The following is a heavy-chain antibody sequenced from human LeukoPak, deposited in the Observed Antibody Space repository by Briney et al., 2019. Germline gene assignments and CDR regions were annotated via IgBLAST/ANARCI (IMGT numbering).Heavy chain of an antibody. CDR3: ARARYYYDSSGYSYYFDY. CDR2: IYHSGST. D-gene: IGHD3-22*01. Sequence: SGTLSLTCAVSGGSISSSNWWSWVRPPPGKGLEWIGEIYHSGSTNYNPSLKSRVTISVDKSKNQFSLKLSSVTAADTAVYYCARARYYYDSSGYSYYFDYWGQGTLVTVSS. CDR1: GGSISSSNW. J-gene: IGHJ4*02. V-gene: IGHV4-4*02.